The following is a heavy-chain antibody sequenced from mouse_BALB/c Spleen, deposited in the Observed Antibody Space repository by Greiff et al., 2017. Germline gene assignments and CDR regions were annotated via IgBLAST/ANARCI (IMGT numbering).Heavy chain of an antibody. CDR3: AKSGIYYGNPLDCYAMDY. CDR1: GYTFTSYV. J-gene: IGHJ4*01. CDR2: INPYNDGT. Sequence: VQLQQSGPELVKPGASVKMSCKASGYTFTSYVMHWVKQKPGQGLEWIGYINPYNDGTKYNEKFKGKATLTSDKSSSTAYMELSSLTSEDSAVYYCAKSGIYYGNPLDCYAMDYWGQGTSVTVSS. V-gene: IGHV1-14*01. D-gene: IGHD2-1*01.